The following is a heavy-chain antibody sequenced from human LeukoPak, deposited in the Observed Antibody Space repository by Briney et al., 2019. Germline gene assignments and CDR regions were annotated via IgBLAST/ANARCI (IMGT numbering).Heavy chain of an antibody. CDR3: ATSPYNWNYVFDY. J-gene: IGHJ4*02. CDR2: IYYSGST. D-gene: IGHD1-7*01. V-gene: IGHV4-39*07. CDR1: GGSISSSSYY. Sequence: SETLSLTCTVSGGSISSSSYYWGWIRQPPGKGLEWIGSIYYSGSTYYNPSLKSRVTISVDTSKNQFSLELSSVTAADTAVYYCATSPYNWNYVFDYWGQGTLVTVSS.